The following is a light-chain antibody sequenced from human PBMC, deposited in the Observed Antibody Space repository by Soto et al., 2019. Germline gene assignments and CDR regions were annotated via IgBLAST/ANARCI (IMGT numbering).Light chain of an antibody. CDR1: QSVGSN. Sequence: EIVMTQSPATLSVSPGERATLSCRASQSVGSNLAWYQQKPGQAPRLLIYGASTRATGIPARFSGSGSGTEFTLTLSSLQSEDFANYYCQQYNNRPPETFGQGTKPE. CDR2: GAS. J-gene: IGKJ2*01. CDR3: QQYNNRPPET. V-gene: IGKV3-15*01.